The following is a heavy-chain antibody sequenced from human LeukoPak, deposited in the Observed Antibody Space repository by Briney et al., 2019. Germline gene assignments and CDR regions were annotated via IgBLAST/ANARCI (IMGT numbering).Heavy chain of an antibody. J-gene: IGHJ4*02. V-gene: IGHV4-34*01. CDR3: ARTEMGDSSGYYFSY. Sequence: SETLSLTCAVYGGSFSGYYWSWIRQPPGKGLEWIGETNHSGSTNYNPSLKSRVTISVDTSKNQFSLKLSSVTAADTAVYYCARTEMGDSSGYYFSYWGQGTLVTVSS. D-gene: IGHD3-22*01. CDR2: TNHSGST. CDR1: GGSFSGYY.